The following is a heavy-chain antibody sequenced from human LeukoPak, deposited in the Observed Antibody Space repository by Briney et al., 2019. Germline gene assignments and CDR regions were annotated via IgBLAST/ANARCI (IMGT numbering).Heavy chain of an antibody. CDR3: ARRSVVGPVGYYPYYGMDV. J-gene: IGHJ6*02. V-gene: IGHV4-30-4*01. D-gene: IGHD1-26*01. CDR1: RGSISGGDYY. CDR2: VYYSETT. Sequence: SETLSLTCTVSRGSISGGDYYWSWIRQPPGKGLEWIGYVYYSETTYYTPSLKSRLSISVDMSKNQFSLELSSVTAADTAVYFCARRSVVGPVGYYPYYGMDVWGQGTTVTASS.